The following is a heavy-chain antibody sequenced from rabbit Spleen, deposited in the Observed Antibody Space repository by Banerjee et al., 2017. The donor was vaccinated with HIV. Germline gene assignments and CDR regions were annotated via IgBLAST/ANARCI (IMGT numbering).Heavy chain of an antibody. CDR1: GFSFSSSYY. CDR2: IYTGSSGST. CDR3: ARSPYTGSRPYRDGMDL. V-gene: IGHV1S45*01. Sequence: QEQLVESGGGLVKPEGSLKLSCTASGFSFSSSYYMCWVRQAPGKGLEWIGCIYTGSSGSTYYASWAKGRFTISKTSSTTVTLQMTSLTAADTATYFCARSPYTGSRPYRDGMDLWGPGTLVTVS. J-gene: IGHJ6*01. D-gene: IGHD1-1*01.